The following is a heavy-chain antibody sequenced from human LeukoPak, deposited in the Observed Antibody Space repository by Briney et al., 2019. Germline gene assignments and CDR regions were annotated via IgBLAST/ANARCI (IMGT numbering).Heavy chain of an antibody. CDR1: DGSIRTYY. Sequence: SETLSLTCSVSDGSIRTYYWSWIRQSPGQGLEWIGNIYYRGDINYNPSLKSRVIISIDTSKNQFSLKVTSVTAADTAVYYCVRIGNDYMENWGQGTLVTASS. J-gene: IGHJ4*02. CDR2: IYYRGDI. D-gene: IGHD4-11*01. CDR3: VRIGNDYMEN. V-gene: IGHV4-59*12.